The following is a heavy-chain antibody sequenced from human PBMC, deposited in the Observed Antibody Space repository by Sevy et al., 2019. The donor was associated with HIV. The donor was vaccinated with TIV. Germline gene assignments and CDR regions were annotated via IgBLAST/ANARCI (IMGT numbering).Heavy chain of an antibody. CDR1: GGSISSSSCY. V-gene: IGHV4-39*01. CDR3: ARRHSIFSFDP. D-gene: IGHD3-9*01. CDR2: VYYSGST. Sequence: SDTLSLTCTVSGGSISSSSCYWGWIRQPPGKGLEWIGSVYYSGSTYYNPSLKSRVTISVDTSKNQFSLKLSSVTAADTAVYYCARRHSIFSFDPWGQGTLVTVSS. J-gene: IGHJ5*02.